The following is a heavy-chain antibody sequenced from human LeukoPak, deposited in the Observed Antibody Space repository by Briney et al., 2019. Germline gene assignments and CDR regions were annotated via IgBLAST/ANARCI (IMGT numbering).Heavy chain of an antibody. Sequence: GESLKISCKVSGYSFTSYWIGWVRQMPGKGLGWMGIINPRDSDTKYSPSFQGQVTISADKSISTAYLQWSSLKASDTAMYYCARSERGYDSSGYYFVEDYWGQGTLVTVSS. D-gene: IGHD3-22*01. CDR2: INPRDSDT. CDR3: ARSERGYDSSGYYFVEDY. CDR1: GYSFTSYW. J-gene: IGHJ4*02. V-gene: IGHV5-51*01.